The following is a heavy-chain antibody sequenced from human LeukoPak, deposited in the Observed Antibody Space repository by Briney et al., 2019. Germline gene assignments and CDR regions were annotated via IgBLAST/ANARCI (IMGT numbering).Heavy chain of an antibody. V-gene: IGHV3-20*01. CDR3: ARGVYSNADYFDY. CDR2: INWNGGST. CDR1: GFTFDDYG. D-gene: IGHD4-11*01. Sequence: GGSLRLSCAVSGFTFDDYGTSWVRQAPGKGLERVAGINWNGGSTAYADSVKGRFTISRDNAKNSLYLQMNSLRVEDTALYHCARGVYSNADYFDYWGQGTLVTVSS. J-gene: IGHJ4*02.